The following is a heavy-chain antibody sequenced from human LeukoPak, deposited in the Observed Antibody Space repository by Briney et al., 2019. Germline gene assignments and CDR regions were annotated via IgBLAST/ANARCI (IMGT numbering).Heavy chain of an antibody. D-gene: IGHD3-9*01. J-gene: IGHJ4*02. CDR1: GFTFSSNY. CDR3: ASNDILTGSY. CDR2: IYSGGST. Sequence: GGPLRLSWAASGFTFSSNYMSWLRQAPGKGLEWVSVIYSGGSTYYADSVKGRFTISRDNSKNTLYLQMNSLRAEDTAVYYCASNDILTGSYWGQGTLVNVSS. V-gene: IGHV3-53*01.